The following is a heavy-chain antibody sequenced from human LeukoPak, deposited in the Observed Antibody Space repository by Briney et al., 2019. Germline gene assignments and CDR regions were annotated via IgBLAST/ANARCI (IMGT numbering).Heavy chain of an antibody. CDR3: ARDGVYSRNFDAFDT. J-gene: IGHJ3*02. CDR2: INPNSGGT. V-gene: IGHV1-2*02. Sequence: GASVKVSCKASGYTFTDYYLHWVRQAPGQGLEWMGWINPNSGGTKCAQKFQGRVAMTRDTSISTAYMELNSLGSDDTAVYYCARDGVYSRNFDAFDTWGQGTMVTVSS. D-gene: IGHD6-13*01. CDR1: GYTFTDYY.